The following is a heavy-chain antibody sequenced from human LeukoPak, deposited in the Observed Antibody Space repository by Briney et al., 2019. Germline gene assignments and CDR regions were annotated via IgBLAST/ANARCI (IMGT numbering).Heavy chain of an antibody. CDR1: GYTFTPYS. V-gene: IGHV7-4-1*02. CDR2: TDRNTGNP. Sequence: GASVKVSYKASGYTFTPYSINWVRQAPGQGLEWMGWTDRNTGNPTYAQGFTGRFVFSLDTSVTTAYLQISSLKAEDTAVYYCVRDVGNYDSRGYYLGWFDPWGQGTLVTVFS. J-gene: IGHJ5*02. CDR3: VRDVGNYDSRGYYLGWFDP. D-gene: IGHD3-22*01.